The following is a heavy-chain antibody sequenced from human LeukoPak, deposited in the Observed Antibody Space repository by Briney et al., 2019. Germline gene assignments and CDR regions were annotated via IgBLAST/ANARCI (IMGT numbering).Heavy chain of an antibody. CDR2: IYHSGTT. CDR3: ARGDYYGSGSYGVDY. V-gene: IGHV4-39*07. J-gene: IGHJ4*02. D-gene: IGHD3-10*01. Sequence: SETLSLTCTVSGGSISSSSYYWGWIRQPPGKGLEWIGSIYHSGTTYYNPSLKSRVTISVDTSNNQFSLRLSSVTAADTAVYYCARGDYYGSGSYGVDYWGQGTLVTVSS. CDR1: GGSISSSSYY.